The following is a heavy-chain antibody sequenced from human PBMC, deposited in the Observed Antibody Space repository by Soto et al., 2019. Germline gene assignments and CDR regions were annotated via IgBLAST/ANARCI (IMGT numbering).Heavy chain of an antibody. CDR1: GGSIDSGDYY. D-gene: IGHD3-10*01. CDR3: AILFYRVGVDRDLLPF. V-gene: IGHV4-30-4*01. CDR2: INYSGTT. J-gene: IGHJ4*02. Sequence: SETLSLTCTVSGGSIDSGDYYWGWIRHPPGKGLEWIGYINYSGTTYYNPSLKSRVTISVDTSNNQFSLRLTSVTAADSAVYYCAILFYRVGVDRDLLPFWGQGSLVIVSS.